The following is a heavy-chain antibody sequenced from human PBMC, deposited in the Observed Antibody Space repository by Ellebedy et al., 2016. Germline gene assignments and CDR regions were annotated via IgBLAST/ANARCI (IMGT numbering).Heavy chain of an antibody. CDR1: GGSIISSSSY. Sequence: GSLRLSXTVSGGSIISSSSYWSWIRQPPGRGLEYIGYISYRGTTNYNPSLESRVTISVDTSKNHFSLKLTSVTAADTAVYFCARDPAGGHFDSWGQGTLVTVSS. V-gene: IGHV4-61*03. J-gene: IGHJ4*02. D-gene: IGHD3-10*01. CDR2: ISYRGTT. CDR3: ARDPAGGHFDS.